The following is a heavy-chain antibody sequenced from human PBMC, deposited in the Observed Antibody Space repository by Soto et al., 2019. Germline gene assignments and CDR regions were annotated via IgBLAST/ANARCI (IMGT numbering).Heavy chain of an antibody. CDR2: ISYDGSDK. CDR1: GFTFSSYA. Sequence: QVQLVESGGGVVQPGRSLRLSCAASGFTFSSYAMHWVRHAPGKGLEWVAVISYDGSDKYYADSVKGRFTISRDNSKKTLNLQMNSLRADDTAVYYCAKALGELSPESYDYWGQGTLITVSS. V-gene: IGHV3-30*18. CDR3: AKALGELSPESYDY. D-gene: IGHD3-16*02. J-gene: IGHJ4*02.